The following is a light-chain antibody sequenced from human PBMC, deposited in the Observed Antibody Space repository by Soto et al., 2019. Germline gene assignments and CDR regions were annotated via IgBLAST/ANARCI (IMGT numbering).Light chain of an antibody. CDR1: SSDIGNYDF. J-gene: IGLJ2*01. CDR2: EVS. V-gene: IGLV2-14*01. CDR3: SSYTTSTSFIL. Sequence: QSALTQPASVSGSPGQSITISCTGTSSDIGNYDFVSWYQQVPGTAPKAMIYEVSSRPSGVSNRFSGSKSGNTASLTISGLQGEDEAYYYCSSYTTSTSFILFGGGTKHTVL.